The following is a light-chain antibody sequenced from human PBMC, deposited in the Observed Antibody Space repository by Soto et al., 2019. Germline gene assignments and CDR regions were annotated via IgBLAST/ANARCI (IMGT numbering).Light chain of an antibody. CDR1: QDISNH. CDR2: DAY. CDR3: QHYDNLMYT. J-gene: IGKJ2*01. V-gene: IGKV1-33*01. Sequence: IQMTQSPSSLSASIGDRVIITCQASQDISNHLNWYQQKPGKAPKLLIYDAYHLEAGVPSRFSGGGSGSDFTFTISSLQPEDLATYYCQHYDNLMYTFGQGTQLEIK.